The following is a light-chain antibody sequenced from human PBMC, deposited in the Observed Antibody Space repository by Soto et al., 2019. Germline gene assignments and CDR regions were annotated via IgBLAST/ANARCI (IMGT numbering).Light chain of an antibody. V-gene: IGKV3-20*01. CDR1: QSVRSNS. Sequence: EIVLTQSPGTLSSSPGETATLSCRASQSVRSNSLAWYQQKPGQAPRLLIYDASSRATGIPDRFSGSGSDTDFTLTISRLEPEDFAVYYCQQYAGSPRTFGQGTKLEI. J-gene: IGKJ2*01. CDR2: DAS. CDR3: QQYAGSPRT.